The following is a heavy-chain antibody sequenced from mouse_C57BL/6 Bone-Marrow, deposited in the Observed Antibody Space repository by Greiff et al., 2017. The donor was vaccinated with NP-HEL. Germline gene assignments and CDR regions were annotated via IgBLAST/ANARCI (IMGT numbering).Heavy chain of an antibody. Sequence: EVNVVESGGDLVKPGGSLKLSCAASGFTFSSYGMSWVRQTPDKRLEWVATISSGGSYTYYPDSVKGRFTISRDNAKNTLYLQMSSLKSEDTAMYYCASYGTAWFAYWGQGTLVTVSA. J-gene: IGHJ3*01. D-gene: IGHD2-1*01. CDR3: ASYGTAWFAY. CDR2: ISSGGSYT. V-gene: IGHV5-6*01. CDR1: GFTFSSYG.